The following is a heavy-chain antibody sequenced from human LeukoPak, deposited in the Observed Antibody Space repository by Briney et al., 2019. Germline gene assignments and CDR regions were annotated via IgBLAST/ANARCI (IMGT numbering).Heavy chain of an antibody. CDR2: IIPIFGTA. D-gene: IGHD5-18*01. CDR3: ARSKTRSYGFSDAFDI. CDR1: GGTFSSYA. V-gene: IGHV1-69*06. Sequence: SVKVSCKASGGTFSSYAISWVRQAPGQGLEWMGGIIPIFGTANYAQKFQGRVTITADKSTSTAYMELSSLRSEDTAVYYCARSKTRSYGFSDAFDIWGQGTMVTVSS. J-gene: IGHJ3*02.